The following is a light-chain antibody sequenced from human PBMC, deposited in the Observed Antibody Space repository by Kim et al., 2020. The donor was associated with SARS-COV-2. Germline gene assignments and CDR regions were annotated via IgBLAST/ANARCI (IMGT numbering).Light chain of an antibody. Sequence: ATVTVSPGDRVTLTCRAGQSVSSSLAWYQLQPGQAPRLLIYGASTRATGIPARFSGSGSGTEFTLTISSLQSEDVAVYYCQHSGTFGQGTKVDIK. CDR3: QHSGT. CDR2: GAS. J-gene: IGKJ1*01. CDR1: QSVSSS. V-gene: IGKV3-15*01.